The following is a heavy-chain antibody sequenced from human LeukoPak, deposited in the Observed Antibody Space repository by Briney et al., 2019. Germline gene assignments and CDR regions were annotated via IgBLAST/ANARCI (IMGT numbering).Heavy chain of an antibody. CDR3: ARPQRWLQTTAAFDI. CDR1: GGSISSSSYY. D-gene: IGHD5-24*01. J-gene: IGHJ3*02. V-gene: IGHV4-39*01. CDR2: IYYSGST. Sequence: SETLSLTCTVSGGSISSSSYYWDWIRQPPGTGLEWIGSIYYSGSTYYNPSLKSRVTISVDTSKNQFSLKLSSVTAADTAVYYCARPQRWLQTTAAFDIWGQGTMVTVSS.